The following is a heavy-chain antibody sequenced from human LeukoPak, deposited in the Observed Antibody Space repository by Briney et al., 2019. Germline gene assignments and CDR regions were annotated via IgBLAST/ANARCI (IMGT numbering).Heavy chain of an antibody. D-gene: IGHD5-18*01. J-gene: IGHJ4*02. V-gene: IGHV4-39*01. CDR1: GGSISSSSYY. CDR2: IYYSGTT. Sequence: SETLSLTCTDSGGSISSSSYYWGWIRQPPGKGLEWIGSIYYSGTTYYNPSLKSRVTISVDTSKNQFSLKLSSVTAADTAVYYCARRYSYAPPFDYWGQGTLVTVSS. CDR3: ARRYSYAPPFDY.